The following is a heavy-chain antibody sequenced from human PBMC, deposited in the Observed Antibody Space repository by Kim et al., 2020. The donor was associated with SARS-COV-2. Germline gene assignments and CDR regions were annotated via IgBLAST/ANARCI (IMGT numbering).Heavy chain of an antibody. J-gene: IGHJ4*02. CDR2: ISGDNGDT. V-gene: IGHV1-3*01. CDR3: ARGAGGYAGYILDD. D-gene: IGHD3-22*01. Sequence: ASVKVSRKTSGYTFTHYAMHWVRQAPGQRLEWMGYISGDNGDTKYSQKFQGRVTITRDTSATTAYMELSSLTSEDTAVYYCARGAGGYAGYILDDWGQGT. CDR1: GYTFTHYA.